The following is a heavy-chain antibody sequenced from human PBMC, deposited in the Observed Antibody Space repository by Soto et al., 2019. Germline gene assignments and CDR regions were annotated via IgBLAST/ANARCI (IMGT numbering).Heavy chain of an antibody. CDR3: AGIYSGSRGGTLRY. CDR1: GGSISSGGYY. Sequence: QVQLQESGPGLVKPSQTLSLTCTVSGGSISSGGYYWSWIRQHPGKGLEWIGYIYYSGSTYYNPALKRRVTIAVHTAKNQFSLKLSSVTAADTAVYYCAGIYSGSRGGTLRYWGQGTLVTVSS. D-gene: IGHD1-26*01. J-gene: IGHJ4*02. V-gene: IGHV4-31*03. CDR2: IYYSGST.